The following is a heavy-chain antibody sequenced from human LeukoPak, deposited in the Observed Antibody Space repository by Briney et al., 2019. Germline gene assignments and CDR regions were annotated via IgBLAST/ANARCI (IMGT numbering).Heavy chain of an antibody. CDR2: INRXXST. Sequence: XQSPXXXXXWVGDINRXXSTYYNPSLKSRLTISVDTSKNQFSLKLRSVTAADTAVYYCARGRHDITMIVVVMTSVSYYLDVWGKGTTVTVS. V-gene: IGHV4-34*01. J-gene: IGHJ6*03. CDR3: ARGRHDITMIVVVMTSVSYYLDV. D-gene: IGHD3-22*01.